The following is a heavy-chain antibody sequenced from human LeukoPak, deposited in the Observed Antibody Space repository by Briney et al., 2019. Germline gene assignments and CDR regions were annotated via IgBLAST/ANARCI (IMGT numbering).Heavy chain of an antibody. V-gene: IGHV3-23*01. Sequence: GGSLRLSCAASGFAFTSLAMGWVRQAPGKGLEWVSVISSSGGSIYYADSVKGRFTISRDNSKNALYLQMNSLRAEDTAVYYCAKDLGPTWFDPWGQGTLVTVSS. D-gene: IGHD7-27*01. J-gene: IGHJ5*02. CDR1: GFAFTSLA. CDR2: ISSSGGSI. CDR3: AKDLGPTWFDP.